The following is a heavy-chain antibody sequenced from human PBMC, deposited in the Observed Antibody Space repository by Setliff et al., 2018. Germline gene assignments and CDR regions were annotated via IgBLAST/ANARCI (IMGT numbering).Heavy chain of an antibody. CDR1: GLSISSGYY. D-gene: IGHD3-9*01. J-gene: IGHJ6*02. CDR3: ASTDYDILTGYYPYGMGV. CDR2: IYYSGST. Sequence: SETLSLTCGVSGLSISSGYYWGWVRQPPGKGLEWIASIYYSGSTYYNPSLKSRVTISVDTSKNQFSLKLSSVTAADTAVYYCASTDYDILTGYYPYGMGVWGQGTTVTVS. V-gene: IGHV4-38-2*01.